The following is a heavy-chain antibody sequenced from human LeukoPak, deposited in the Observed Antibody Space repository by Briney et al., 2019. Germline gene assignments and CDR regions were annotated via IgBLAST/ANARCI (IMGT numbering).Heavy chain of an antibody. CDR2: INHSGST. CDR1: GGSFSGYY. D-gene: IGHD3-9*01. Sequence: PSETLSLTCAVYGGSFSGYYWSWIRQPPGKGLEWIGEINHSGSTNYNPSLKSRVTISVDTSKNQFSLKLSSVTAADTAVYYCARHDRVYDILTGYFFHWFDPWGQGTLVTVSS. J-gene: IGHJ5*02. CDR3: ARHDRVYDILTGYFFHWFDP. V-gene: IGHV4-34*01.